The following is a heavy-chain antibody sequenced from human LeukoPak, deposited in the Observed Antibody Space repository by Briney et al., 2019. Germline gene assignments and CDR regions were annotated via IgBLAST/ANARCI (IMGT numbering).Heavy chain of an antibody. J-gene: IGHJ4*02. CDR1: GFTLSSYA. CDR2: ISDSGDNT. CDR3: AKFGTRSDPTFDF. Sequence: GGSLRLSCAASGFTLSSYAMRWVRQAPGKGLEWVPSISDSGDNTYYADSVKGRFTISGDNSKNTLYLQMNILRAEDTAVYYRAKFGTRSDPTFDFWGQGTLVTVSS. D-gene: IGHD3/OR15-3a*01. V-gene: IGHV3-23*01.